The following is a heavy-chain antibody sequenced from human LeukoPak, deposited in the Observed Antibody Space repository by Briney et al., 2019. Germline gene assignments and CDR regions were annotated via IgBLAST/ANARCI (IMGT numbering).Heavy chain of an antibody. CDR2: ISSSSSYI. D-gene: IGHD3-16*02. V-gene: IGHV3-21*01. CDR3: ARHRTASDY. J-gene: IGHJ4*02. CDR1: GFTFNNYA. Sequence: GGSLRLSCAASGFTFNNYAMNWVRQAPGKGLEWVLSISSSSSYIYYADSVKGRFTFSRDNAKNSLYLQMNSRRAEDTAVYYCARHRTASDYWGQGTLVTVSS.